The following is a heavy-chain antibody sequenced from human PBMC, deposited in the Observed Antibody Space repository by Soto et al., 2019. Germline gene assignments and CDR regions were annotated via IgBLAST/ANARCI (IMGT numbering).Heavy chain of an antibody. CDR2: IGGYNGNT. Sequence: GASVKVSCKASGYTFTNYGISWVRQAPGQGLEWMGWIGGYNGNTKYAQKFQGRVTMTTDTPTNTAYMELRSLRSDDTAVYYCARDREYYYDSSGNYYYHYGMDVWGQGTTVTVSS. D-gene: IGHD3-22*01. V-gene: IGHV1-18*04. J-gene: IGHJ6*02. CDR1: GYTFTNYG. CDR3: ARDREYYYDSSGNYYYHYGMDV.